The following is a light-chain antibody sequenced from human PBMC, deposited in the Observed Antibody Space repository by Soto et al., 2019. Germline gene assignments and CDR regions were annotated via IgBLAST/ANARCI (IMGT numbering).Light chain of an antibody. V-gene: IGKV1-5*01. CDR1: QTISTW. CDR2: DAS. J-gene: IGKJ1*01. Sequence: DIQVTQSAPTLSASLGDRVTITCWASQTISTWMAWYQQKQGKAPKLLVYDASTLQSGVASRFSGSGYGTEFNLIISSLQTDDFATYDCQHYNSYSEAFGQGTKVDIK. CDR3: QHYNSYSEA.